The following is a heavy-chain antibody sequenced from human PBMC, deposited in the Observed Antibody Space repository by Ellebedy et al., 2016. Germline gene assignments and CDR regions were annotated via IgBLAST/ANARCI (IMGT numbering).Heavy chain of an antibody. J-gene: IGHJ6*02. Sequence: GESLKISCAASGFIFSNYDMHWVRQATGKGLEWVSVIGTVGDTYYPGSVKGRFTISRENAKNSLYLQMNSLRAGDTAVYYCARGKRLYGMDVWGQGTTVTVSS. CDR3: ARGKRLYGMDV. CDR1: GFIFSNYD. V-gene: IGHV3-13*01. CDR2: IGTVGDT.